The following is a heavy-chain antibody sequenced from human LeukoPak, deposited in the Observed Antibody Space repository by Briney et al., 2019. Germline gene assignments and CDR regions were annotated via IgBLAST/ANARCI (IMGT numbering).Heavy chain of an antibody. CDR1: GFTFSDYY. CDR3: ARVAVVKGGYCSGGSCYSAGWFDP. CDR2: ISSSGSTI. Sequence: PGGSLRFSCAASGFTFSDYYMSWIRQAPGKGLEWVSYISSSGSTIYYADSVKGRFTISRDNAKNSLYLQMNSLRAEDTAVYYCARVAVVKGGYCSGGSCYSAGWFDPWGQGTLVTVSS. D-gene: IGHD2-15*01. V-gene: IGHV3-11*04. J-gene: IGHJ5*02.